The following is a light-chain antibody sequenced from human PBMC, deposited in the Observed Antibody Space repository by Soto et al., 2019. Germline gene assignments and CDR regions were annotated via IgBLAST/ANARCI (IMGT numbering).Light chain of an antibody. V-gene: IGKV1-39*01. CDR2: AAS. CDR1: QTITNY. Sequence: DIQMTQSPSSLSASVGDRVTITCRASQTITNYLKWYQQKPGKAPKLLIYAASTLLSGVPSRFSGGGSGTDFTLTIDSLQPEDFATYYWQQSYSSPWTFGQGTKVEIK. CDR3: QQSYSSPWT. J-gene: IGKJ1*01.